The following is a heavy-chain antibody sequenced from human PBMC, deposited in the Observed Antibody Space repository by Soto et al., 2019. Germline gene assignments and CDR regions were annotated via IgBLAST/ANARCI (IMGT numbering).Heavy chain of an antibody. V-gene: IGHV4-39*01. CDR1: GGSISSSSYY. J-gene: IGHJ4*02. Sequence: PSETLSLTCTVSGGSISSSSYYWGWIRQPPGKGLEWIGSIYYSGSTYYNPSLKSRVTISVDTSKNQFSLKLSSVTAADTAVYYCARLSIAAAEYYFDYWGQGTLVTVSS. CDR2: IYYSGST. D-gene: IGHD6-13*01. CDR3: ARLSIAAAEYYFDY.